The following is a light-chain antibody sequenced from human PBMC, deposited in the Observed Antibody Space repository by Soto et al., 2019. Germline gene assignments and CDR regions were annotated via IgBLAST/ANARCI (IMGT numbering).Light chain of an antibody. CDR1: QSVLYIPTNKNY. CDR3: QQYFTTPRLG. V-gene: IGKV4-1*01. CDR2: WAS. Sequence: DILMTQSPDSLAVSLGERATIKCKSSQSVLYIPTNKNYLAWYQQKPGQPPKLLIYWASTRALGVPDRFSGSGSGTDFTLTISSLQAEDVAVYYCQQYFTTPRLGFGGGTRVEIK. J-gene: IGKJ4*01.